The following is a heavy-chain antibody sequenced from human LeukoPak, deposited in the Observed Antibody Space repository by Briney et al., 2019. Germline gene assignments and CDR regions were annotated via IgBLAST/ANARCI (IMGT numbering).Heavy chain of an antibody. Sequence: GASVKVSCKASGYTFTCYYLHWVRQAPGQGLEWMGWINPNHGDTNYAQKFQDRVSMTRDTSISTAYMHLSRLRSADTAVYYCARSPHILTGENFDYWGQGTLLTVSS. CDR1: GYTFTCYY. CDR2: INPNHGDT. CDR3: ARSPHILTGENFDY. D-gene: IGHD3-9*01. J-gene: IGHJ4*02. V-gene: IGHV1-2*02.